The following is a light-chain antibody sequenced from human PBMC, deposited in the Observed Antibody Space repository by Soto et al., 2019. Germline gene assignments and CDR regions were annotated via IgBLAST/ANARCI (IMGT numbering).Light chain of an antibody. CDR2: DAS. V-gene: IGKV1-5*01. J-gene: IGKJ2*01. CDR1: QSISSW. Sequence: DIQMTQSPSTLSASVGDRVTITCRASQSISSWLAWYQQKPGKAPKLLIYDASSLKSGVTSRFSGSGSGTEVSLTISSMQPDDFATYYCQQYNSYSSTFGQGTKLEIK. CDR3: QQYNSYSST.